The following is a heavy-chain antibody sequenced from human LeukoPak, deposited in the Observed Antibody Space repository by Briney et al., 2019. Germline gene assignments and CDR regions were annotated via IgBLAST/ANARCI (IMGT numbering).Heavy chain of an antibody. J-gene: IGHJ4*02. CDR1: GDSVSGNRAT. V-gene: IGHV6-1*01. Sequence: ASQTLSLTCAISGDSVSGNRATWNWLRQSPSRGLEWLGRIYYRSKWYSDYAVSVKGRITINPDTSKNQFSLLSNSVTPEDTAVYFCGRAEHDWGSDYWGQGTLVTVSS. CDR3: GRAEHDWGSDY. D-gene: IGHD3-9*01. CDR2: IYYRSKWYS.